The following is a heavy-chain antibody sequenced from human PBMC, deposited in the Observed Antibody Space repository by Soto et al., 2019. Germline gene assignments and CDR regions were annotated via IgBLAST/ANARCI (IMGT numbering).Heavy chain of an antibody. Sequence: GSLGLFGAASILTCSSSVIHWVRQATGKGLEWVSAIGTAGDTYYPGSVKGRFTISRENAKNSLYLQMNSLRAGDTAVYYCARVSYGDSFVDYWGQGTLVTVSS. CDR3: ARVSYGDSFVDY. CDR2: IGTAGDT. V-gene: IGHV3-13*01. J-gene: IGHJ4*02. D-gene: IGHD4-17*01. CDR1: ILTCSSSV.